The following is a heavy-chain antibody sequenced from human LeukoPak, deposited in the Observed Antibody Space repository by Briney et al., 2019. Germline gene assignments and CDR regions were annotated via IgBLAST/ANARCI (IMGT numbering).Heavy chain of an antibody. CDR3: AKDLQDSSGYYYSYDC. J-gene: IGHJ4*02. Sequence: GGSLRLSCAASGFXFSSYAISWVRQAPGKGLEWVSGISGSGGSTYYADSVKGRFTISRDNSKNTLYLQMNSLRAEDAAVYYCAKDLQDSSGYYYSYDCWGQGTLVTVSS. V-gene: IGHV3-23*01. CDR1: GFXFSSYA. D-gene: IGHD3-22*01. CDR2: ISGSGGST.